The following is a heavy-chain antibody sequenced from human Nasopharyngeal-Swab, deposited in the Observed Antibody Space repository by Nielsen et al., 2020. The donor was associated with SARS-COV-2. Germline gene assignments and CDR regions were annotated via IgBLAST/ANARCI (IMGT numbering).Heavy chain of an antibody. CDR2: INAGNGNT. CDR1: GYTFTSYA. J-gene: IGHJ4*02. D-gene: IGHD6-13*01. CDR3: AGGSSWYAQTSIDY. V-gene: IGHV1-3*01. Sequence: ASVTVSCKASGYTFTSYAMHWVRQAPGQRLEWMGWINAGNGNTKYSQKFQGRVTITRDTSASTAYMELSSLRSEDTAVYYCAGGSSWYAQTSIDYWGQGTLVTVSS.